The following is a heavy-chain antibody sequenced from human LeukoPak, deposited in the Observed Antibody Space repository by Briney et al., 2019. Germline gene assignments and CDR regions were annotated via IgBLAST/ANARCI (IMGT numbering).Heavy chain of an antibody. CDR3: AKGRGSSSSAYGMDV. CDR1: GFTFSSYG. CDR2: IWYDGSNK. V-gene: IGHV3-33*06. Sequence: GRSLRLSCAASGFTFSSYGMHWVRQAPGKGLEWVAVIWYDGSNKYYADSVKGRFTISRDNSKNTLYLQMNSLRAEDTAVYYCAKGRGSSSSAYGMDVWGQGTTVTVSS. D-gene: IGHD6-13*01. J-gene: IGHJ6*02.